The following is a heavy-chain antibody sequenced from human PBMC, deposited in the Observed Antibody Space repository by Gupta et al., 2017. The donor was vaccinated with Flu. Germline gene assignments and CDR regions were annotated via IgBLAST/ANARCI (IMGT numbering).Heavy chain of an antibody. Sequence: EVQLLESGGDLAQPGGSLRPSCAASGFTFSPFGMRWVRQAPGKGLEWVSTISGGTTYYADSVKGRFTISRDTSRNTLFLQMNSLRAEDTAVYYCVKDAGYGEYAYWGQGTLLTVSS. CDR2: ISGGTT. CDR3: VKDAGYGEYAY. CDR1: GFTFSPFG. D-gene: IGHD4-17*01. J-gene: IGHJ1*01. V-gene: IGHV3-23*01.